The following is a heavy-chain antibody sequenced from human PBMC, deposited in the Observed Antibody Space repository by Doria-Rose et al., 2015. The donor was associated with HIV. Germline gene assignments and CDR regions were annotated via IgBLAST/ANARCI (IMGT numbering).Heavy chain of an antibody. V-gene: IGHV4-34*01. CDR3: ARPGSGSDYSSRYFQH. D-gene: IGHD3-10*01. CDR2: INHSGNT. CDR1: GGSFSGHY. J-gene: IGHJ1*01. Sequence: QVQLQQWGAGLLKPSETLSLTCAVYGGSFSGHYWSWIRPSPGKGLEWIGEINHSGNTNYNPSLKSRVTISVDPSKNQFSLKVTSVTAADTAVYYCARPGSGSDYSSRYFQHWGQGTLVTVSP.